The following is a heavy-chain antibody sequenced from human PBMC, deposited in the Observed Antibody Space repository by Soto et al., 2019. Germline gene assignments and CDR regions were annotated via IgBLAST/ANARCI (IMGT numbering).Heavy chain of an antibody. CDR2: ISWNSGNI. V-gene: IGHV3-9*01. CDR3: AKVNFGDWAVHWYFDL. CDR1: GFTFDDYA. J-gene: IGHJ2*01. Sequence: EVQLVEFGGGLVQPGRSLRLSCAASGFTFDDYAMHWVRQAPGKGLEWVSGISWNSGNIGYADSMKGRFTISRDNAKNSLYLQMNSLRAEDTALYYCAKVNFGDWAVHWYFDLWGRGTLVTVSS. D-gene: IGHD3-16*01.